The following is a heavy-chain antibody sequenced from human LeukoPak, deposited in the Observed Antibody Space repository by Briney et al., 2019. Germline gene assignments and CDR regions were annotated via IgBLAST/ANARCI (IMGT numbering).Heavy chain of an antibody. CDR1: GYSFTNYW. Sequence: GESLKISYNGSGYSFTNYWIGWVRQMPGKGLKWMGIIYPGDSDARYSPSFQGQVTISADKSISTAYLQWSSLKASDTAMYYCARRRDLYSGSYYPFDYWGQGTLVTVSS. CDR2: IYPGDSDA. J-gene: IGHJ4*02. CDR3: ARRRDLYSGSYYPFDY. V-gene: IGHV5-51*01. D-gene: IGHD1-26*01.